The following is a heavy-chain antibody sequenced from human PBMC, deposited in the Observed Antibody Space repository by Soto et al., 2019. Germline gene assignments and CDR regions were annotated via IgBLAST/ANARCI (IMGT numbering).Heavy chain of an antibody. CDR2: IIPIFGTA. CDR1: GGTFSSYA. Sequence: QVQLVQSGAEVKKPGSSVKVSCKASGGTFSSYAISWVRQAPGQGLEWMGGIIPIFGTANYAQKFQGRVTITADESKSTAYMELSSLRSEDTAVYYCARGGYDILTMRNYYGMDVWGQGTTVTVSS. CDR3: ARGGYDILTMRNYYGMDV. D-gene: IGHD3-9*01. J-gene: IGHJ6*02. V-gene: IGHV1-69*01.